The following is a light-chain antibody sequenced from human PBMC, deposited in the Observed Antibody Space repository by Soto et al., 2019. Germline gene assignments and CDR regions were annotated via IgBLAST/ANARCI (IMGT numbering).Light chain of an antibody. CDR2: AAS. CDR1: QDIAIY. V-gene: IGKV1-9*01. CDR3: QQLRMYPST. Sequence: IQLTQSPSSLSASVGDRVTITCRASQDIAIYLAWYQQKPGEAPKLLIYAASTLYGGVPSRFSGSGSGTDFALTITSLQSEDFATYYCQQLRMYPSTFGGGTKLEIK. J-gene: IGKJ4*02.